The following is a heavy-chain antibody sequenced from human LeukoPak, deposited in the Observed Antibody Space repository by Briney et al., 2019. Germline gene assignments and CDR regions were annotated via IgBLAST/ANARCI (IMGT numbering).Heavy chain of an antibody. CDR1: GFTFSSYA. J-gene: IGHJ4*02. D-gene: IGHD3-9*01. Sequence: GGSLRLSCAASGFTFSSYAMSWVRQAPGKGLEWVSAIGGSGGSTYYADSVKGRFTIPRDNSKNTLYLQMNSLRAEDTAVYYCAGYFDWLSPFDYWGQGTLVTVSS. CDR3: AGYFDWLSPFDY. V-gene: IGHV3-23*01. CDR2: IGGSGGST.